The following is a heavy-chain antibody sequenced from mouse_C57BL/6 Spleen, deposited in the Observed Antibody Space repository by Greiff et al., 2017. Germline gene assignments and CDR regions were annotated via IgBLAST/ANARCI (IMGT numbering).Heavy chain of an antibody. CDR1: GYTFTSYW. V-gene: IGHV1-5*01. D-gene: IGHD2-12*01. Sequence: EVQLQQSGTVLARPGASVKMSCKTSGYTFTSYWMHWVKQRPGQGLEWIGAIYPGNSDTSYNQKFKGKAKMTAVTSDSTAYMELSSLTNEESAVYYCTREYDEGYFSMDYWGQGTSVTVSS. J-gene: IGHJ4*01. CDR3: TREYDEGYFSMDY. CDR2: IYPGNSDT.